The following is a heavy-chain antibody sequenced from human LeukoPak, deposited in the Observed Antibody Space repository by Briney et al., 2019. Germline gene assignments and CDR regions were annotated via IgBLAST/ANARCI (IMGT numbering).Heavy chain of an antibody. CDR3: ARGQGYFPNAEYFQH. D-gene: IGHD1-26*01. CDR2: IIPILGIA. CDR1: GGTCSSYA. V-gene: IGHV1-69*04. Sequence: ASVKVSCKASGGTCSSYAISWVRQAPGQGLEWMGRIIPILGIANYAQKFQGRVTITADKSTSTAYMELSSLRSEDTAVYYCARGQGYFPNAEYFQHWGQGTLVTVSS. J-gene: IGHJ1*01.